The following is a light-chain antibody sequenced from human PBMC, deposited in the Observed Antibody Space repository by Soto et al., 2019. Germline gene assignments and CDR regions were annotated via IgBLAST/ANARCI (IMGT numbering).Light chain of an antibody. CDR2: DAS. J-gene: IGKJ5*01. V-gene: IGKV3-11*01. Sequence: DIVLTPSPATLSLSPVEGATLSCRASQSVRSSLAWYQQKPGQAPRLLIYDASNRATGIPARFSGSGSGTDFTLTISSLEPEDFAVYYCQQRDTWPPGATFGQGTRLEIK. CDR1: QSVRSS. CDR3: QQRDTWPPGAT.